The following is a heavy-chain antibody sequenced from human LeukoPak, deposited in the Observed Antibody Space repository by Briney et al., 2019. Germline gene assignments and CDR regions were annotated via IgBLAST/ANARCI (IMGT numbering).Heavy chain of an antibody. CDR3: AIYYYDSSGSYFDY. CDR1: GGTFSSYA. CDR2: IIPISGTA. D-gene: IGHD3-22*01. J-gene: IGHJ4*02. Sequence: GASVKVSCKASGGTFSSYAISWVRQAPGQGLEWMGGIIPISGTANYAQKFQGRVTITADESTSTAYMELSSLRSEDTAVYYCAIYYYDSSGSYFDYWGQGTLVTVSS. V-gene: IGHV1-69*13.